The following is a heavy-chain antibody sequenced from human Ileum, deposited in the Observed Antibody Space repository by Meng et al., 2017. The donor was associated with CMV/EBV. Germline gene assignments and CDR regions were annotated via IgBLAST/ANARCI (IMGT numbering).Heavy chain of an antibody. CDR2: IKNKVGGGTP. CDR3: TTDGGFY. Sequence: GGSLRLSCVAPGFTFTNSWMTWVRQAPGKGLEWVGRIKNKVGGGTPDYAAPVKGRFTISKDDSKNTLYLQMDTLTTEDTALYYCTTDGGFYWGQGTLVTVSS. V-gene: IGHV3-15*01. CDR1: GFTFTNSW. D-gene: IGHD3-16*01. J-gene: IGHJ4*02.